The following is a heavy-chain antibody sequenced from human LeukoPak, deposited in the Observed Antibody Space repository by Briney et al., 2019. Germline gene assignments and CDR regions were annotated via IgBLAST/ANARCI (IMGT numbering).Heavy chain of an antibody. CDR1: GFTFSSYG. V-gene: IGHV3-30*18. D-gene: IGHD4-17*01. CDR3: AKDYGDYNFDY. CDR2: ISYDGNNK. J-gene: IGHJ4*01. Sequence: PGRSLRLSCAASGFTFSSYGMHWVRQAPGKGLEWVAVISYDGNNKYYADSVKGRFTISRDNSKNTLYLQMNGLRVEDTAVYYCAKDYGDYNFDYWGHGSLVAVSS.